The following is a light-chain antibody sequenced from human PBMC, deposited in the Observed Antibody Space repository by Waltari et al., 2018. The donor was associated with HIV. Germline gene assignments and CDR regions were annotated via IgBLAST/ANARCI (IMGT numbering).Light chain of an antibody. J-gene: IGKJ1*01. Sequence: DIQMTQSPSTLSASVGDRVTITCRATQSISRWLALYQQKPGKAPKLLIYKASTLHTGVPSRFSGSGSGTEFTLSIDSLQPDDFATYYCQQYDSSLTFGQGTKVDI. CDR3: QQYDSSLT. CDR1: QSISRW. V-gene: IGKV1-5*03. CDR2: KAS.